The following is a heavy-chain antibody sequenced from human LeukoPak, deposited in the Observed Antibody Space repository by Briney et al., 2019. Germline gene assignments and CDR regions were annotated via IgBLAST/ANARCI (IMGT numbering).Heavy chain of an antibody. CDR3: ARDGRITMVRGVTDGMDV. J-gene: IGHJ6*02. Sequence: SETLSLTCTVSGGSISSYYWSWIRQPAGKGLEWIGRIYTSGSTNYNPSLKSRVTMSVDTSKNQFSQKLSSVTAADTAVYYCARDGRITMVRGVTDGMDVWGQGTTVTVSS. CDR1: GGSISSYY. CDR2: IYTSGST. D-gene: IGHD3-10*01. V-gene: IGHV4-4*07.